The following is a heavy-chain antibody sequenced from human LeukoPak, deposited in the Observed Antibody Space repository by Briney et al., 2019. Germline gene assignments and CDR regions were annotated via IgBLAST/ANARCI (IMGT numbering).Heavy chain of an antibody. D-gene: IGHD2-15*01. Sequence: GGSLRLSCAGSGFTFSGYSMNWVRQAPGKGLEWLSSISGSSSQIFYADSVKGRFTMSRDNAKNSLYLQMNSLRAEDTAVYYCVKDYCSGGSCIDAFDFWGQGTMVTVSS. CDR2: ISGSSSQI. V-gene: IGHV3-21*01. CDR1: GFTFSGYS. CDR3: VKDYCSGGSCIDAFDF. J-gene: IGHJ3*01.